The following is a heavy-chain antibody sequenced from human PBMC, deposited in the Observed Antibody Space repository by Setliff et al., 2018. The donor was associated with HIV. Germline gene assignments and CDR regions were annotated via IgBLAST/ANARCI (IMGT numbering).Heavy chain of an antibody. CDR2: IKQDGSEK. Sequence: GGSLRPSCSASGFNFGSYWMSWVRQAPGKGLEWVANIKQDGSEKYYVDSVKGRFTISRDNAKNSLYLQMNSLRAEDTAVYYCARDPYPYADYGDWYFDLWGRGTLVTVSS. V-gene: IGHV3-7*01. D-gene: IGHD4-17*01. J-gene: IGHJ2*01. CDR3: ARDPYPYADYGDWYFDL. CDR1: GFNFGSYW.